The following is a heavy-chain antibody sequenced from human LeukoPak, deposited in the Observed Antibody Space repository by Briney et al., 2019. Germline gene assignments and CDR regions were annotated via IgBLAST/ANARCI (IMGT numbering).Heavy chain of an antibody. D-gene: IGHD6-13*01. CDR1: GFTLRNYW. J-gene: IGHJ4*02. Sequence: GGSLRLSCVVSGFTLRNYWMSWVRQAPGKGLEWVANINLDGGQKYYVDSVKGRFTISRDNAKNSLYLQMNSLRAEDTAVYYCAKDGQQPTRVRTTCPDYWGQGTLVTVSS. V-gene: IGHV3-7*01. CDR3: AKDGQQPTRVRTTCPDY. CDR2: INLDGGQK.